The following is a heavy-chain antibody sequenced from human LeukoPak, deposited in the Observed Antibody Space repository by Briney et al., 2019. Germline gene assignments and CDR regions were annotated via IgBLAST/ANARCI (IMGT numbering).Heavy chain of an antibody. V-gene: IGHV3-48*01. Sequence: GGSLRLSCAASGFPLSSYSIYWVRQAPGKGLEWVAYISASGSNIYYVDSVKGRFTVSRDNPKSSLFLQMNSPRAEDTAVYYFARVKGSYFTDWGQGSLVTVSS. CDR1: GFPLSSYS. J-gene: IGHJ4*02. CDR2: ISASGSNI. D-gene: IGHD1-26*01. CDR3: ARVKGSYFTD.